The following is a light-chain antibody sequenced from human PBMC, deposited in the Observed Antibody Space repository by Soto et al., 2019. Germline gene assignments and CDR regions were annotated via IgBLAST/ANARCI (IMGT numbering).Light chain of an antibody. J-gene: IGKJ4*01. V-gene: IGKV1-33*01. Sequence: DIQMTQSRSSLSASVGDRVTITCQASQDIKNYLNWYQQKSGKAPKLLIYDASDLETGVPSRFSGSGSGTDFTFTINSLQPEDIATYYCQQYDNLPLTFGGGTKVDIK. CDR3: QQYDNLPLT. CDR2: DAS. CDR1: QDIKNY.